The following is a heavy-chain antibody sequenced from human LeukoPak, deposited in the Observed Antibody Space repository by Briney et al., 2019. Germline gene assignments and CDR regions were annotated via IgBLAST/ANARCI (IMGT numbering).Heavy chain of an antibody. CDR1: GFTFSSYA. Sequence: GGSLRLSCAASGFTFSSYAMHWVRQAPGKGLEWVAVISYDGSNKYYADSVKGRFTISRDNSKNTLYLQMNSLRAEDTAVYYCARDLSTMVRGVTYYFDYWGQGTLVTVSS. J-gene: IGHJ4*02. CDR3: ARDLSTMVRGVTYYFDY. V-gene: IGHV3-30-3*01. D-gene: IGHD3-10*01. CDR2: ISYDGSNK.